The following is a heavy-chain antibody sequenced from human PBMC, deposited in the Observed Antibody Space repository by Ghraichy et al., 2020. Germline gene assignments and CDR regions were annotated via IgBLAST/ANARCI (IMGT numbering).Heavy chain of an antibody. J-gene: IGHJ3*02. CDR1: GFTFRSYA. CDR2: ISTSGAFT. CDR3: AKVALVVGAYDAFDI. D-gene: IGHD1-26*01. V-gene: IGHV3-23*01. Sequence: GGSLRLSCAASGFTFRSYAMHWVRQAPGKGLEWVSTISTSGAFTYYAASVEGRFTISRDNSEKTLYLQMNSLRADDTAVYFCAKVALVVGAYDAFDIWGQGTIVTVSS.